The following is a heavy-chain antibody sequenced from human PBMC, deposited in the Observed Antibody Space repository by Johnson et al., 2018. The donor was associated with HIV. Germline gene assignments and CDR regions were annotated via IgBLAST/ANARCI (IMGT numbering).Heavy chain of an antibody. CDR3: ARDYPYDRSPRGAFDI. V-gene: IGHV3-20*04. D-gene: IGHD3-22*01. CDR1: GFTFDDYG. J-gene: IGHJ3*02. Sequence: VQLVESGGGVVQPGTSLTLSCAASGFTFDDYGMSWVRQAPGKGLEWVSGINWNGGSTGYADSVKGRFTISRDSSKNTLYLQMNSLRAEDTAVYFCARDYPYDRSPRGAFDIWGQGTMVTVSS. CDR2: INWNGGST.